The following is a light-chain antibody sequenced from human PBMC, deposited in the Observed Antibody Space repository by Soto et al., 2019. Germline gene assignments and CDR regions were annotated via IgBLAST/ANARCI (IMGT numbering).Light chain of an antibody. CDR2: GAS. Sequence: IQLTQSPSSLSASVGDRVTITCRASQDISINLAWYHQIPGKAPKVLISGASAVQTGVPSEFSGSGAGTDFTLTISSLQPEHFATYYCQQLHSYPYTFGQGTKLEI. CDR3: QQLHSYPYT. V-gene: IGKV1-9*01. CDR1: QDISIN. J-gene: IGKJ2*01.